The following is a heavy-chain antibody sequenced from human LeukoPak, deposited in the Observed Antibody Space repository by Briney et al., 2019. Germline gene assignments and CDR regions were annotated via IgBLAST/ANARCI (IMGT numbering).Heavy chain of an antibody. J-gene: IGHJ4*02. CDR3: AKAYYDYVWGSYNLPDY. D-gene: IGHD3-16*01. V-gene: IGHV3-23*01. CDR2: ISGSGGST. CDR1: GFTFSSYA. Sequence: GGSLRLSCAASGFTFSSYAMSWVRQAPGKGLEWVSDISGSGGSTYYADSVKGRFTISRDNSKNTLYLQMNSLRAEDTAVYYCAKAYYDYVWGSYNLPDYWGQGTLVTVSS.